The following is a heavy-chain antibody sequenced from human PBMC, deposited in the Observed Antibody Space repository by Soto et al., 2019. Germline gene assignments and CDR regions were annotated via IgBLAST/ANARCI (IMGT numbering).Heavy chain of an antibody. Sequence: QVQLKQWGAGLLKPSETLSLTCAVYGGSVSDYYWSWIRQPPGKGLEWIGDINHGGNSNYNPSLKSRVTISVDTSKYQFSLKLNSVTAADTAVYYCARRVTVTYYFDSWGQGTPVIDSS. V-gene: IGHV4-34*01. J-gene: IGHJ4*02. CDR1: GGSVSDYY. D-gene: IGHD4-17*01. CDR2: INHGGNS. CDR3: ARRVTVTYYFDS.